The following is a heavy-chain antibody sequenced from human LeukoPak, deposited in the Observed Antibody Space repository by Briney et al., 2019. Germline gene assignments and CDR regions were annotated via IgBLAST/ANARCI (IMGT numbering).Heavy chain of an antibody. CDR3: ASLVLLWLGESELAAGHVDKDV. CDR1: AFTFSRYG. Sequence: PGGSLRLSSATSAFTFSRYGMHWVRQAPGKGLEWVAVISYTGSNKYYADSVKGRFTISRDNPKNTLDLQMNGLRPEDTAKYYCASLVLLWLGESELAAGHVDKDVWGKGTTVTVSS. D-gene: IGHD3-10*01. J-gene: IGHJ6*03. CDR2: ISYTGSNK. V-gene: IGHV3-30*03.